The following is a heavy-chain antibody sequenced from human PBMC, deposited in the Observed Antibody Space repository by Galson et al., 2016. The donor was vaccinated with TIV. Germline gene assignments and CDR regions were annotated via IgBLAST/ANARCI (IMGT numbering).Heavy chain of an antibody. V-gene: IGHV2-70*01. CDR1: GFSLRSSGVC. CDR2: LAWENDK. J-gene: IGHJ5*02. CDR3: ARKLEWDRNGWFDH. D-gene: IGHD3-3*01. Sequence: PALVKPTQTLTLTCTFSGFSLRSSGVCVSWIRQAQGKALEWLALLAWENDKYYSTSLKTRLTIPKGTSQNRVVLTMTNMGPVDTATYYCARKLEWDRNGWFDHWGQGVRVTVSS.